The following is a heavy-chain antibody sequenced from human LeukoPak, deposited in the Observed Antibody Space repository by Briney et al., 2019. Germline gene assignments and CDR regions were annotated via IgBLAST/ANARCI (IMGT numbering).Heavy chain of an antibody. CDR2: ISSSSRTI. CDR1: GFTFSSYS. CDR3: ADGDFDY. D-gene: IGHD4-17*01. V-gene: IGHV3-48*01. Sequence: GGSLRLPCAASGFTFSSYSMNWVRQAPGKGLEWVSYISSSSRTIYYADSVKGRFTISRDNAKSSLYLQMNSLRGEDTAVYYCADGDFDYWGQGTLVTVSS. J-gene: IGHJ4*02.